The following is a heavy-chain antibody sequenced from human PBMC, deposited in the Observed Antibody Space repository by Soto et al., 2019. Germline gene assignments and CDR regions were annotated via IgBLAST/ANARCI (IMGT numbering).Heavy chain of an antibody. CDR2: ISYDGREM. CDR3: AKGYRAAAGVLDAFDI. V-gene: IGHV3-30*18. D-gene: IGHD6-13*01. J-gene: IGHJ3*02. Sequence: QVQLVESGGGVVQPGRSLRLSCAASGFIFSSFSMHWVRQAPGKGLEWVAVISYDGREMHYADSVKGRFTISRANPQNTLVLQMNSLRAEDSAVYYCAKGYRAAAGVLDAFDIWGQGAMVTVSS. CDR1: GFIFSSFS.